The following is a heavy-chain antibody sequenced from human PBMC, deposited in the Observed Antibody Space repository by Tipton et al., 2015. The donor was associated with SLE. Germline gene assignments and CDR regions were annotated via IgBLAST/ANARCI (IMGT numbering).Heavy chain of an antibody. V-gene: IGHV4-39*07. Sequence: TLSLTCSVSGGSISSSSYYWGWIRQPPGKGLEWIGSIYYSGSTYYNPSLKSRVTISVDTSKNQFSLKLSSVTAADTAVYYCARGRPPVQTTGYYFDYWGQGTLFTVSS. CDR2: IYYSGST. CDR3: ARGRPPVQTTGYYFDY. CDR1: GGSISSSSYY. J-gene: IGHJ4*02. D-gene: IGHD1-1*01.